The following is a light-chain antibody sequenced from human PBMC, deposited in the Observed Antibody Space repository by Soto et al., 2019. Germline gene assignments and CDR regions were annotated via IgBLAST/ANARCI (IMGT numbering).Light chain of an antibody. CDR3: QKYTTDPWT. CDR1: QDISNY. V-gene: IGKV1-27*01. J-gene: IGKJ1*01. Sequence: DFQMTQSPSSLSASVGDSVTIACRASQDISNYLAWYQQKPGKPPKLLIYAASTLQSGVPSRFGGSGSETDFTLTISSLQPEDVATYYCQKYTTDPWTFGQGTKVEIK. CDR2: AAS.